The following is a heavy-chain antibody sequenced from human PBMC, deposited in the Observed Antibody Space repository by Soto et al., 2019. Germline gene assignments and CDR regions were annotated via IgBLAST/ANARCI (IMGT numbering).Heavy chain of an antibody. V-gene: IGHV1-18*04. CDR2: INPYNANT. J-gene: IGHJ3*02. CDR3: ARDRVAGIWGDAFDI. Sequence: QVQLVQSGTEVKKPGASVKVSCKTSGYTFTNHGINWVRQAPGQGLEWMGWINPYNANTNYAQKLQGRVTMTTDTPRTTAYMDLRSLTPADTAVYYCARDRVAGIWGDAFDIWGQGTVVTVSS. CDR1: GYTFTNHG. D-gene: IGHD3-16*01.